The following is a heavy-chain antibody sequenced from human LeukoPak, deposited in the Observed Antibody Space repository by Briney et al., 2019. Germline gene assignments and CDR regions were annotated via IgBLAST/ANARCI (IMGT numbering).Heavy chain of an antibody. CDR1: GYTFTSYD. J-gene: IGHJ5*02. CDR2: MNPNSGNT. Sequence: ASVKVSCKASGYTFTSYDINWVRQATGQGLEWMGWMNPNSGNTGYAQKFQGRVTMTRNTSISTAYMELSSLRSEDTAVYYCARGRESDDIVVVPAASSSWFDPWGQGTLVTVSS. D-gene: IGHD2-2*01. CDR3: ARGRESDDIVVVPAASSSWFDP. V-gene: IGHV1-8*01.